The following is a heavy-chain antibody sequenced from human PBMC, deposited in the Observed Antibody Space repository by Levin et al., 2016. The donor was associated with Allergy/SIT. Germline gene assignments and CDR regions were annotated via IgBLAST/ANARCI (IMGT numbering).Heavy chain of an antibody. Sequence: GSLRLSCTVSGGSISSSSYYWGWIRQPPGKGLEWIGSIYYSGSTYYNPSLKSRVTISVDTSKNQFSLKLSSVTAADTAVYYCASVGGSGYYYYFDYWGQGTLVTVSS. CDR3: ASVGGSGYYYYFDY. V-gene: IGHV4-39*01. D-gene: IGHD3-22*01. J-gene: IGHJ4*02. CDR2: IYYSGST. CDR1: GGSISSSSYY.